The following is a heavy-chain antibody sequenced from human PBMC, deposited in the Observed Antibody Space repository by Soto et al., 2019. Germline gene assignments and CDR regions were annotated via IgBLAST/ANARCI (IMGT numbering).Heavy chain of an antibody. V-gene: IGHV1-69*02. CDR3: ARVGSYYDSSGPSDY. Sequence: ASVKVSCKASGGTFSSYTISWVRQAPGQGLEWMGRIIPILGIANYAQKFQGRVTITADKSTSTAYMELSSLRSEDTAVYYCARVGSYYDSSGPSDYWGQGTLVTVSS. CDR2: IIPILGIA. CDR1: GGTFSSYT. D-gene: IGHD3-22*01. J-gene: IGHJ4*02.